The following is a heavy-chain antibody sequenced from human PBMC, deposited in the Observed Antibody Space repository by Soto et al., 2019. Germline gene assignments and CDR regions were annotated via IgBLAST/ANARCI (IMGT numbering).Heavy chain of an antibody. V-gene: IGHV3-33*01. Sequence: GGSLRLSCAASGFTFSSYGMHWVRQAPGKGLEWVAVIWYDGSNKYYADSVKGRFTISRDNSKNTLYLQMNSLRAEDTAVYYCARDGGGIVVVAATRIPYYYYGMDVWGQGTTVTVSS. CDR3: ARDGGGIVVVAATRIPYYYYGMDV. D-gene: IGHD2-15*01. CDR2: IWYDGSNK. CDR1: GFTFSSYG. J-gene: IGHJ6*02.